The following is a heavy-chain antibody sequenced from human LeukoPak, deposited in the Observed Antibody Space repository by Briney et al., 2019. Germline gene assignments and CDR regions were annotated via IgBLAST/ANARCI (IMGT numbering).Heavy chain of an antibody. Sequence: GGSLRLSCAASGFTFSSYWMSWVRQAPGKGLEWVANIKQDGSEKYYVDSVKGRFTISRDNSKNTLYLQMGSLRAEDTAVYYCAKDRGRYYDSSGYYWGYYFDSWGQGILVTVST. CDR2: IKQDGSEK. CDR3: AKDRGRYYDSSGYYWGYYFDS. CDR1: GFTFSSYW. J-gene: IGHJ4*02. V-gene: IGHV3-7*03. D-gene: IGHD3-22*01.